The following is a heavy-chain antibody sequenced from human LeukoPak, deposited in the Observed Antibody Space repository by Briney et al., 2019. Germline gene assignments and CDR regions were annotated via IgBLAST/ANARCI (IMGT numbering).Heavy chain of an antibody. CDR3: ARGILPKVNDYGGNEGRGGWRVPPRTYYFDY. CDR1: GGSFSGYY. CDR2: INHSGST. Sequence: PSETLSLTCAVYGGSFSGYYWSWIRQPPGKGLEWIGEINHSGSTNYNPSLKSRVTISVDTSKNQFSLKLSSVTAADTAVYYCARGILPKVNDYGGNEGRGGWRVPPRTYYFDYWGQGTLVTVSS. V-gene: IGHV4-34*01. J-gene: IGHJ4*02. D-gene: IGHD4-23*01.